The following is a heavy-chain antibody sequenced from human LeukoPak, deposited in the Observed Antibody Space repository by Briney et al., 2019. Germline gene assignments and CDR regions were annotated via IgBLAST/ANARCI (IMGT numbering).Heavy chain of an antibody. CDR2: IYDSDST. J-gene: IGHJ4*02. V-gene: IGHV4-30-2*01. CDR1: GGSISSGCYA. D-gene: IGHD3-22*01. Sequence: PSQTLSLTCAVSGGSISSGCYAWSWLRQPPGRGLEWIGYIYDSDSTHYNPTLKSRVTISVDRSKNQFSLKLSSVTAADKAVYYCARAGTYYYDSSGYYGSTYFDYWGQGTLVTVSS. CDR3: ARAGTYYYDSSGYYGSTYFDY.